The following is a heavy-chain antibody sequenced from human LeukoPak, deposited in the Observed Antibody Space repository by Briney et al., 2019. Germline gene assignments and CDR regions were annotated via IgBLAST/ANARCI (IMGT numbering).Heavy chain of an antibody. D-gene: IGHD6-19*01. V-gene: IGHV1-69*01. J-gene: IGHJ4*02. CDR2: IIPIFGTA. CDR1: GGTFSSYA. CDR3: ARGKWVGHTHGYYLDY. Sequence: ASVKVSCKASGGTFSSYAISWVRQALGQGLEWMGGIIPIFGTANYAQKFQGRVTITADESTSTAYMELSSLRSEDTAVYYCARGKWVGHTHGYYLDYWGQGTLVTVSS.